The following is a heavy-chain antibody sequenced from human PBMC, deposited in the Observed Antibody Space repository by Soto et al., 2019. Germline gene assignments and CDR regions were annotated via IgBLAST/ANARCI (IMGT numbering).Heavy chain of an antibody. CDR3: ARDPPPPDY. Sequence: QVQLVESGGGVVHPGRSLRLSCAASGFTFSSHGMHWVRQAPGKGLEWVGVIWSDASNKYYTDSVKGRYTISRDNSKDTLYLQMNSLRAEDTAVYYCARDPPPPDYWGQGTLVTVSS. J-gene: IGHJ4*02. CDR2: IWSDASNK. V-gene: IGHV3-33*01. CDR1: GFTFSSHG.